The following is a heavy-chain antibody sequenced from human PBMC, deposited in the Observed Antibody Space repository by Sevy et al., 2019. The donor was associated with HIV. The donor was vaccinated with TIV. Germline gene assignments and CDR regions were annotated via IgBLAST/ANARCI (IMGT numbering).Heavy chain of an antibody. Sequence: GGSVRLSCAASGFSFSSYWMHWVRQAPGKGLEWVSRSNSDEISRSYADSVMGRFTISRDNAKNTLYLQMENLRVEDTAIYYCARAHYYYDSSGYMGIDAFDVWGQGTTVTVSS. CDR2: SNSDEISR. J-gene: IGHJ3*01. V-gene: IGHV3-74*01. CDR3: ARAHYYYDSSGYMGIDAFDV. CDR1: GFSFSSYW. D-gene: IGHD3-22*01.